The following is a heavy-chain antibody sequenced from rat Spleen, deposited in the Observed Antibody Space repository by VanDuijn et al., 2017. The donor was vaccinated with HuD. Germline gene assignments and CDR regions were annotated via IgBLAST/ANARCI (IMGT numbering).Heavy chain of an antibody. J-gene: IGHJ1*01. V-gene: IGHV5-34*01. CDR3: ARSRGYFDF. CDR2: ISSSSSTI. CDR1: GFTISDYG. Sequence: EVQLVESGGGLVQPGRSLKLSCVASGFTISDYGMSWIRQAPGKGLEWVAYISSSSSTIYYADTVKGRFTISRDNAKNTLYLQLSSLRSEDTALYYCARSRGYFDFWGPGTMATVSS.